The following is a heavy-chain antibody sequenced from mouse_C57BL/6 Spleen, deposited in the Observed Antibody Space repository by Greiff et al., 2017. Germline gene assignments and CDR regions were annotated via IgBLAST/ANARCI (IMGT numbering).Heavy chain of an antibody. CDR3: TTYDYGAMDY. CDR1: GFNIKDDY. J-gene: IGHJ4*01. D-gene: IGHD2-4*01. CDR2: IDPENGDT. Sequence: VQLKESGAELVRPGASVKLSCTASGFNIKDDYMHWVKQRPEQGLEWIGWIDPENGDTEYASKFQGKATITADTSSNTAYLQLSSLTSEDTAVYYCTTYDYGAMDYWGQGTSVTVSS. V-gene: IGHV14-4*01.